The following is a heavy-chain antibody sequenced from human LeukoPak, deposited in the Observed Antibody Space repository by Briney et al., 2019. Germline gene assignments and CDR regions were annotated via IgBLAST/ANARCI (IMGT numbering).Heavy chain of an antibody. CDR1: GFTFSSYG. D-gene: IGHD1-26*01. J-gene: IGHJ4*02. CDR3: ATDRNGGKYYDY. Sequence: GRSLRLSCAASGFTFSSYGMHWVRQAPGKGLEWVAVIWYDGSNQYYVDSVKGRFTVSKDNAKNMLYLQMNSLRAEDTAVYYCATDRNGGKYYDYWGQGTLVTVSS. CDR2: IWYDGSNQ. V-gene: IGHV3-33*01.